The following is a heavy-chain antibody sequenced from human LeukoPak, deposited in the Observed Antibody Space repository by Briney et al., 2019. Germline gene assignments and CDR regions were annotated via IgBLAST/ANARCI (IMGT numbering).Heavy chain of an antibody. Sequence: GGSLRLSCAASGFTFSDHAMHWVRQAPGKGLEWVSAVGIAADTFYPGSVKGRFTISRENAKNSLYLQMNSLRVEDTAVYYCVRQKKSHGDFDYWGQGTLVTVSS. V-gene: IGHV3-13*01. CDR2: VGIAADT. CDR3: VRQKKSHGDFDY. J-gene: IGHJ4*02. D-gene: IGHD7-27*01. CDR1: GFTFSDHA.